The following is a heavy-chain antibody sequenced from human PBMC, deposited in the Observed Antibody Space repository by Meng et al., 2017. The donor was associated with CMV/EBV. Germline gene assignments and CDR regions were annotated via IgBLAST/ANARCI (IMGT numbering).Heavy chain of an antibody. Sequence: GESLKISCAASGFTFSSYAMHWVRQAPGKGLEWVAVISYDGSNKYYADSVKGRFTISRDNSKNTLYLQMNSLRAEDPAVYYCARFPSYDFWSGYYTWVGGPPNSIDYWGQGTLVTVSS. D-gene: IGHD3-3*01. V-gene: IGHV3-30-3*01. CDR2: ISYDGSNK. CDR3: ARFPSYDFWSGYYTWVGGPPNSIDY. J-gene: IGHJ4*02. CDR1: GFTFSSYA.